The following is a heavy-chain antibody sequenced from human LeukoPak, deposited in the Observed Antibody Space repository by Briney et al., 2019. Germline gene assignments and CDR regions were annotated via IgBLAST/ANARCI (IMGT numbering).Heavy chain of an antibody. CDR1: GGSISSYY. D-gene: IGHD2-2*01. V-gene: IGHV4-4*07. J-gene: IGHJ2*01. CDR3: ARGQYHLLYWYFDL. Sequence: PSETLSLTCTVSGGSISSYYWSWIWQPPGPGLELIGRIYSSGSTNYNPSLKSRVTMSVDTSKNQFSLKLSSVTAADTAVYYCARGQYHLLYWYFDLWGRGTLVTVSS. CDR2: IYSSGST.